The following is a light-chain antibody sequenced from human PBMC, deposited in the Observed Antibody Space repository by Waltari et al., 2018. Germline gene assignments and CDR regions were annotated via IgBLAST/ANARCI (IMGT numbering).Light chain of an antibody. J-gene: IGKJ2*01. Sequence: VLTQSPGTLSLSPGERATLSCRANESVSSSYLAWYQHKPGQAPRLLIYGASSRAAGITERFRGSGSGTDFTLTISRLEPEDFAVYYCHRYGRSYTFGQGTKLEIK. V-gene: IGKV3-20*01. CDR2: GAS. CDR1: ESVSSSY. CDR3: HRYGRSYT.